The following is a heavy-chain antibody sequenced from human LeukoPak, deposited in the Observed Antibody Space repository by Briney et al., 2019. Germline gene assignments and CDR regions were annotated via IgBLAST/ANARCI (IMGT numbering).Heavy chain of an antibody. V-gene: IGHV4-38-2*02. CDR1: GYSISSGYY. CDR3: ARGVPRGYNYYYYYYMDV. Sequence: PSETLSLTCTVSGYSISSGYYWGWIRQPPGKGLEWIGSIYHSGSTYYNPSLKSRVTISVDTSKNQFSLKLSSVTAADTAVYYCARGVPRGYNYYYYYYMDVWGKGTTVTVSS. CDR2: IYHSGST. D-gene: IGHD5-12*01. J-gene: IGHJ6*03.